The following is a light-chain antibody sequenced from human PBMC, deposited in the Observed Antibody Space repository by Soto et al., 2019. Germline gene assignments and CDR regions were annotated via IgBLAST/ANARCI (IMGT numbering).Light chain of an antibody. Sequence: DIVLTQSPSTLSLSPGERATLSCRASQSITKYLSCYQQKPGQAPRLLIYDASNRATGIPARISGSGSGTDFTLTISILGPEDFAVYYCQHRTFRPLTFGGGTKVEIK. J-gene: IGKJ4*01. CDR2: DAS. CDR3: QHRTFRPLT. V-gene: IGKV3-11*01. CDR1: QSITKY.